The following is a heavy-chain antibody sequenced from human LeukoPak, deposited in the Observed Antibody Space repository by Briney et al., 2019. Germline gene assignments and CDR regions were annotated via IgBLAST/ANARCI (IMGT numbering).Heavy chain of an antibody. V-gene: IGHV3-30*02. D-gene: IGHD2-8*01. CDR1: GFTFSSYG. Sequence: GGSLRLSCAASGFTFSSYGMHWVRQAPGKGLEWVAYIQYDGSNQQYADSVKGRFSISRDSSKNILYLQMNSLRAEDTAVYYCAKDRCSNGVGCYYYYMDVWGKGTTVTISS. CDR3: AKDRCSNGVGCYYYYMDV. CDR2: IQYDGSNQ. J-gene: IGHJ6*03.